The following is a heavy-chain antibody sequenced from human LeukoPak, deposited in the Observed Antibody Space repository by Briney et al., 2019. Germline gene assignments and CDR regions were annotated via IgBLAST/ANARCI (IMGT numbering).Heavy chain of an antibody. V-gene: IGHV3-15*01. D-gene: IGHD5-24*01. J-gene: IGHJ4*02. Sequence: PGESLRLSCAASGSAFKNAWMSWVRQAPGKGLEWLGLIKRKTEGATTDYSAPVKGRFTISRDDSENTLYLQMSSLKTEDTAVYCERNVCQTYFDFWGQGTLVTVSS. CDR2: IKRKTEGATT. CDR1: GSAFKNAW. CDR3: RNVCQTYFDF.